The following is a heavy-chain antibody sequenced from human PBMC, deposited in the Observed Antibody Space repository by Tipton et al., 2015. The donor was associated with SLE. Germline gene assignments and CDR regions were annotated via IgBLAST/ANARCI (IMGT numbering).Heavy chain of an antibody. V-gene: IGHV4-39*01. CDR1: GDSISSSSYF. CDR2: VYYSGST. D-gene: IGHD1-26*01. CDR3: ARHGSNSARGYFDY. J-gene: IGHJ4*02. Sequence: LRLSCTVSGDSISSSSYFWGWTRQPPGKGLEWIGSVYYSGSTFYNPSLKSRVTISLDTSKSQFSLNLTSVTAADTAVYYCARHGSNSARGYFDYWGQGTLVTVSS.